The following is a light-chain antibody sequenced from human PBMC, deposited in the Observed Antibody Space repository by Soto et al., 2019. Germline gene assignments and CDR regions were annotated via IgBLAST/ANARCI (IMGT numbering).Light chain of an antibody. CDR1: SSDVGGYNY. Sequence: QSVLTQPPSASGSPGQSVTISCTGTSSDVGGYNYVSWYQQHPGKAPKLMIYEVTKRPPGVPDRFSGSKSGNTASLTVSGLQAEDEAEYFCFSFTTTSTHVFGTGTKVTVL. V-gene: IGLV2-8*01. CDR3: FSFTTTSTHV. CDR2: EVT. J-gene: IGLJ1*01.